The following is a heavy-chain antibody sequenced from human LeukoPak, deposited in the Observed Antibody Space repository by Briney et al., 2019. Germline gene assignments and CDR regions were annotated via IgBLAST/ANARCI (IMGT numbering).Heavy chain of an antibody. V-gene: IGHV1-46*01. CDR2: INPSGGST. Sequence: GASVKVSCKASGYTFTNYYIHWVRQAPGQGLEWMGIINPSGGSTNYAQNFQGRVTMTRDTSTSTVYMELSSLRSDDPAEYFCWIAAAGRNFDHWGQGTLVTVSS. J-gene: IGHJ4*02. CDR3: WIAAAGRNFDH. D-gene: IGHD6-13*01. CDR1: GYTFTNYY.